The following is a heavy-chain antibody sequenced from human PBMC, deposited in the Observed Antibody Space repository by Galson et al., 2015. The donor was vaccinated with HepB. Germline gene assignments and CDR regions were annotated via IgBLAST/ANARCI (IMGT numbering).Heavy chain of an antibody. J-gene: IGHJ6*03. CDR3: ARGRGDFVGVYYYYYMDV. CDR2: IISDASST. Sequence: SLRLSCAASGFTFSSYWMHWVRQAPGKGLVWVSRIISDASSTSYADSVKGRFTISRDNAKNTLYLQMNGLRAEDTAVYYCARGRGDFVGVYYYYYMDVWGKGTTVTVSS. CDR1: GFTFSSYW. V-gene: IGHV3-74*01. D-gene: IGHD3-10*01.